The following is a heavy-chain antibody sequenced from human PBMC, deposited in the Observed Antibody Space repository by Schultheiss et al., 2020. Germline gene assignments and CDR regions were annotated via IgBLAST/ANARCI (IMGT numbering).Heavy chain of an antibody. Sequence: GGSLRLSCAASGFTFSSYGMHWVRQAPGKGLEWVAVISYDGSDKDYADSVKRRFTISRDDSKNTLYLQLHSLRAEDTAVYFCARDIPYYDVLTGSLLDYWGQGTLVTVSS. J-gene: IGHJ4*02. D-gene: IGHD3-9*01. CDR1: GFTFSSYG. V-gene: IGHV3-30*19. CDR3: ARDIPYYDVLTGSLLDY. CDR2: ISYDGSDK.